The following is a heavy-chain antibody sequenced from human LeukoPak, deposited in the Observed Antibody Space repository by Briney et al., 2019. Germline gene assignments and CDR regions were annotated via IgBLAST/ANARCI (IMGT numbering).Heavy chain of an antibody. J-gene: IGHJ6*03. CDR3: AALQGTLDYYYYYMDV. D-gene: IGHD5-24*01. Sequence: ASVKVSCKASGYTFTSYDINWVRQATGQGLEWMGWMNPNSGNTGYAQKFQGRVTMTRDTSISTAYMELSRLRSDDTAVYYCAALQGTLDYYYYYMDVWGKGTTVTVSS. V-gene: IGHV1-8*02. CDR1: GYTFTSYD. CDR2: MNPNSGNT.